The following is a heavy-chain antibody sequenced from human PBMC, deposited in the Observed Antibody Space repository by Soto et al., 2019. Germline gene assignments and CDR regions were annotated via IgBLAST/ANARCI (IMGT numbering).Heavy chain of an antibody. CDR2: IKRKTDGGTT. J-gene: IGHJ4*02. CDR3: TTEPPADMIVVVTPEPFEY. V-gene: IGHV3-15*01. CDR1: GLTSSNAL. Sequence: PWGSLRLACATSGLTSSNALMSWVAHAAWNGVEFGGRIKRKTDGGTTDYAAPVKGRLTISSDDSKNTLYPQMNSLKTEDTDVYYCTTEPPADMIVVVTPEPFEYWGQGTLGTVS. D-gene: IGHD3-22*01.